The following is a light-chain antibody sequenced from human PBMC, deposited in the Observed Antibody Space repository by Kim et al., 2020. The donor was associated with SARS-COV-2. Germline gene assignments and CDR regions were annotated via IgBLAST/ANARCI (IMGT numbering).Light chain of an antibody. CDR2: DTF. CDR3: QQRSNWPPT. J-gene: IGKJ5*01. Sequence: PGEGDTLSCRARQSVSNFLAGYQQKPGQAPRLLIYDTFNRATGIPARFSGSGSGTDFTLTISTLEPEDFAVFYCQQRSNWPPTFGQGTRLEIK. CDR1: QSVSNF. V-gene: IGKV3-11*01.